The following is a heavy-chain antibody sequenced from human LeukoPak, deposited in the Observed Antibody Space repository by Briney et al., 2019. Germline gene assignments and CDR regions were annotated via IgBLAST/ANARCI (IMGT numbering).Heavy chain of an antibody. D-gene: IGHD3-10*01. V-gene: IGHV3-21*01. CDR1: GFIFSTYS. CDR2: ISTSSSYI. Sequence: PGGSLRLSCAASGFIFSTYSMTWVRQAPGKGLEWVSSISTSSSYIYYADSMKGRFTISRDNAKNSLYLQMNSLRAEDTAVYYCAREQSYYTSGSYYNVLDYWGQGTLVTVSS. CDR3: AREQSYYTSGSYYNVLDY. J-gene: IGHJ4*02.